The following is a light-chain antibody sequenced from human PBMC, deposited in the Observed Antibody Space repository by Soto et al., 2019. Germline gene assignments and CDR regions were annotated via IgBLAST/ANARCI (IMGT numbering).Light chain of an antibody. J-gene: IGKJ3*01. CDR2: DAS. CDR1: QSVSTY. V-gene: IGKV3-11*01. Sequence: EIVLTQSPATLSLSPGERATLSCRASQSVSTYLAWYQQKPGQAPRLLIYDASRRATGIPARFSGSGSGTDFPLTISSLEPEDFAVYFCQQRTNWPPEVTFGPGTKVDIK. CDR3: QQRTNWPPEVT.